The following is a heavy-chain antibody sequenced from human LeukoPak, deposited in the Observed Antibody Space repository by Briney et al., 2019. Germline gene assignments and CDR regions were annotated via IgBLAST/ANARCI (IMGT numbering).Heavy chain of an antibody. D-gene: IGHD1-26*01. CDR2: IYYSGST. V-gene: IGHV4-59*11. Sequence: SETLSLTCTVSGGSISSHYWSWNRQPPGKGLEWIGYIYYSGSTNYNPSLKSRVTISVDTSKNQFSLKLSSVTAADTAVYYCARVDAGATSHYYYMDVWGKGTTVTVSS. CDR1: GGSISSHY. J-gene: IGHJ6*03. CDR3: ARVDAGATSHYYYMDV.